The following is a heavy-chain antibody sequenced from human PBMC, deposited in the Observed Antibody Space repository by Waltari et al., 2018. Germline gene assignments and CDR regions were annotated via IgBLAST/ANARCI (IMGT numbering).Heavy chain of an antibody. J-gene: IGHJ5*02. CDR2: VDPEDGET. D-gene: IGHD2-15*01. CDR1: GYTFTAYY. Sequence: EVPLVQSGAAVKKPGATVKLSSKVSGYTFTAYYMHWVQQAPGKGLEWMGLVDPEDGETIYAEKFQGRVTITADTSTDTAYMELSSLRSEDTAVYYCAVVVAAMPYNWFDPWGQGTLVTVSS. CDR3: AVVVAAMPYNWFDP. V-gene: IGHV1-69-2*01.